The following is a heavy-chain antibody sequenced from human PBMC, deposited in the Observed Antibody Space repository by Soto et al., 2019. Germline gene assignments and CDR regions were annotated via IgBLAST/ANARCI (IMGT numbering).Heavy chain of an antibody. Sequence: ASVKVSCKASGYTFTSYYMHWLRQAPGQGLEWMGIVTPTGDYTAYAQKFQGRVTMTRDTSATTVYMELSSLTSEDTAVYYCTRRPPSSGHPGLYAFDIWGQGTMVTVSS. CDR1: GYTFTSYY. CDR3: TRRPPSSGHPGLYAFDI. V-gene: IGHV1-46*01. CDR2: VTPTGDYT. J-gene: IGHJ3*02. D-gene: IGHD3-22*01.